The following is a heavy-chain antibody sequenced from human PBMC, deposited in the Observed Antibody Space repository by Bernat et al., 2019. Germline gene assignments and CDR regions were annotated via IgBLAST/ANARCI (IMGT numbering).Heavy chain of an antibody. CDR3: AKNSYCSGGSCYSLDC. D-gene: IGHD2-15*01. CDR1: GFTFSSYG. V-gene: IGHV3-30*18. J-gene: IGHJ4*02. Sequence: QVQLVESGGGVVQPGRSLRLSCAASGFTFSSYGMHWVRQAPGKGLEWVAVISYDGSNKYYADSVKGRFTISRDNSKNTLYLQMNSLRAEDTAVYYCAKNSYCSGGSCYSLDCWDQGTLVTVSS. CDR2: ISYDGSNK.